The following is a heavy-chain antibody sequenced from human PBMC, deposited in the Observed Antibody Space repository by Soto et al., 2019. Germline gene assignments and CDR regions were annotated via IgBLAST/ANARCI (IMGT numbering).Heavy chain of an antibody. V-gene: IGHV1-3*01. J-gene: IGHJ4*02. CDR2: INAGNGNT. CDR1: GYTFTSYA. Sequence: ASVKVSCKASGYTFTSYAMHWVRQAPGQRLEWMGWINAGNGNTKYSQKLQGRVTITRDTAAGTAYMELSGLRSEDTAMYYCAAEIYSGGDCCHFDYWGQGTLVTVSS. CDR3: AAEIYSGGDCCHFDY. D-gene: IGHD2-21*02.